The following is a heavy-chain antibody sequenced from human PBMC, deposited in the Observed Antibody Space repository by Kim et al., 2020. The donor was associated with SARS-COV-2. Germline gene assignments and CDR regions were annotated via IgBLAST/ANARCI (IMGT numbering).Heavy chain of an antibody. CDR1: GGSISTYY. CDR2: IYYRGST. CDR3: ARDSGYSSSWDHYYYGMDV. Sequence: SETLSLTCTVSGGSISTYYWSWIRQPPGKGLEWIGYIYYRGSTNYNPSVKSRVTISVDTSKNQFSLKLSSVTAADTAVYYCARDSGYSSSWDHYYYGMDVWGLGTTVTVSS. V-gene: IGHV4-59*01. D-gene: IGHD6-13*01. J-gene: IGHJ6*02.